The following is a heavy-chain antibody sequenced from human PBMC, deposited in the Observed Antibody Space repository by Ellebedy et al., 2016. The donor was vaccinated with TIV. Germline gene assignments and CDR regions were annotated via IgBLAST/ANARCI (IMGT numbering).Heavy chain of an antibody. CDR1: GYTFTGYY. J-gene: IGHJ3*02. D-gene: IGHD1-26*01. Sequence: ASVKVSCKASGYTFTGYYMHWVRQAPGQGLGWMGWINPNSGGTNYAQKFQGRVTMTRDTSISTAYMELSRLRSDDTAVYYCARSGAGAIWVYDAFDIWGQGTMVTVSS. CDR2: INPNSGGT. V-gene: IGHV1-2*02. CDR3: ARSGAGAIWVYDAFDI.